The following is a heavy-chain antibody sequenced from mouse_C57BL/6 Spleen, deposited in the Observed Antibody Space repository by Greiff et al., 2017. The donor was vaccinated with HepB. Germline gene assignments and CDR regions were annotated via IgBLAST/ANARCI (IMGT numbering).Heavy chain of an antibody. J-gene: IGHJ4*01. V-gene: IGHV1-59*01. D-gene: IGHD1-1*01. CDR1: GYTFTSYW. CDR3: ARQDTTVVANYAMDY. Sequence: VQLQQPGAELVRPGPSVKLSCKASGYTFTSYWMHWVKQRPGQGLEWIGVIDPSDSYTNYNQKFKGKATLTVDTSSSTAYMQLSSLTSEDSAVYYCARQDTTVVANYAMDYWGQGTSVTVSS. CDR2: IDPSDSYT.